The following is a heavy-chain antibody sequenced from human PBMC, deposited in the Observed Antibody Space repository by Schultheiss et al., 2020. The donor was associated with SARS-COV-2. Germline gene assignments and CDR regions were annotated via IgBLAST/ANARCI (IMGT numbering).Heavy chain of an antibody. Sequence: GGSLRLSCAASGFTFSSYAMHWVRQAPGKGLEWVAVISYDGSNKYYADSVKGRFTISRDNSKNTLYLQMNSLRAEDTAVYYCARVYGYCTNGVCFYYYYCYMDVWGKGTTVTVSS. CDR2: ISYDGSNK. J-gene: IGHJ6*03. CDR3: ARVYGYCTNGVCFYYYYCYMDV. CDR1: GFTFSSYA. D-gene: IGHD2-8*01. V-gene: IGHV3-30*04.